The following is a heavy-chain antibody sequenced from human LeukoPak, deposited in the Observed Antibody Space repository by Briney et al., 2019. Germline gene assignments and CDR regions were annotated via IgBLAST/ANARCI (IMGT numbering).Heavy chain of an antibody. CDR1: GGTFSSHA. CDR2: IIPIFGTA. Sequence: VASVKVSCKASGGTFSSHAISWVRQAPGQGLEWMGGIIPIFGTANYAQKFQGRVTITADESTSTAYMELSSLRSEDTAVYYCAAPKGVKSNTIFGVVTPDAFDIWGQGTMVTVSS. J-gene: IGHJ3*02. D-gene: IGHD3-3*01. V-gene: IGHV1-69*13. CDR3: AAPKGVKSNTIFGVVTPDAFDI.